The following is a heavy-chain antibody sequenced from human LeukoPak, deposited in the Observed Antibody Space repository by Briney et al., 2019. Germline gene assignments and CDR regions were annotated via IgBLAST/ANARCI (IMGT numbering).Heavy chain of an antibody. Sequence: SETLSLTCTVSGGSISSYYWSWIRQPPGKGLEWIGYIYYSGSTNYNPSLKSRVTISVDTSKNQFSLKLSSVTAADTAVFYCARTDNSGYYVEQWGQGTLVTVSS. J-gene: IGHJ4*02. CDR2: IYYSGST. CDR3: ARTDNSGYYVEQ. CDR1: GGSISSYY. V-gene: IGHV4-59*01. D-gene: IGHD3-22*01.